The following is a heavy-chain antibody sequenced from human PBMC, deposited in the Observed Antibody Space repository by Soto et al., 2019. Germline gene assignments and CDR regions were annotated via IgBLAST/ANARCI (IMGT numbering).Heavy chain of an antibody. D-gene: IGHD2-8*01. CDR1: GFTVSSNY. Sequence: GGSLRLSCAASGFTVSSNYMSWVRQAPGKGLEWVSVIYSGGSTYYADSVKGRFTISRDNSKNTLYLQMNSLRAEDTAVYYCARERPYCTNGVCYTPGFDYWGQGTLVTISS. V-gene: IGHV3-53*01. CDR3: ARERPYCTNGVCYTPGFDY. CDR2: IYSGGST. J-gene: IGHJ4*02.